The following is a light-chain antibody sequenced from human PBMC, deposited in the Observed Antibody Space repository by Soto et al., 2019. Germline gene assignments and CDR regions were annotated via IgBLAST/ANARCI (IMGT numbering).Light chain of an antibody. V-gene: IGLV1-40*01. CDR2: GNT. J-gene: IGLJ1*01. CDR1: RSNIGAGYD. CDR3: QSYDSSLSGYV. Sequence: QSVLTQPPSVSGAPGQRVTISCTGSRSNIGAGYDVHWYQQLPGTAPKLLIYGNTNRPSGVPDRFSGSKSGTSASLAITGLQAEDAADYYCQSYDSSLSGYVFGPGTKLTVL.